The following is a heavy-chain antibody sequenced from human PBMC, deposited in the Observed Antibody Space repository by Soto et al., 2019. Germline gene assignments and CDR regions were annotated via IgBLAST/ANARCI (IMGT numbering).Heavy chain of an antibody. D-gene: IGHD4-17*01. Sequence: PGESLKISCKGSGYSFTSYWIGWVRQMPGKGLEWMGIIYPGDSDTRYSPSFQGQVTISADKSICTAYLQWSSLKASDTAMYYCARHTDYGDGIYYYYGMDVWGQGTTVTVSS. CDR3: ARHTDYGDGIYYYYGMDV. V-gene: IGHV5-51*01. J-gene: IGHJ6*02. CDR1: GYSFTSYW. CDR2: IYPGDSDT.